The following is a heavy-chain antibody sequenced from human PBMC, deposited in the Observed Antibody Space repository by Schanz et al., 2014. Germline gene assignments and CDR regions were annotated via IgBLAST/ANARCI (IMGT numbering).Heavy chain of an antibody. D-gene: IGHD6-6*01. CDR3: AKIWKGHPIEVRPGWSDGMDV. CDR2: IASGGSHT. V-gene: IGHV3-23*01. CDR1: GITFSDYA. Sequence: EVQLLESGGALEQPGGSLRLSCAASGITFSDYAMSWVRQAPGKGLEWVSTIASGGSHTFYADSVTGRFTISRDNAKNTLYLQMYSLRTEDTAVYYCAKIWKGHPIEVRPGWSDGMDVWGQGTTVTVSS. J-gene: IGHJ6*02.